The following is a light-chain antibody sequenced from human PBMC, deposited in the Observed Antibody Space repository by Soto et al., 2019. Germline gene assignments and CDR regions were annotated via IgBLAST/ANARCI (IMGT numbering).Light chain of an antibody. Sequence: DIQMTQSPSTLSASGGDRVTITCRASQSISSWLAWYQQKPGKAPKLLIYKASSLESGVPSRFSGSGSGTEFALTISGLQPDDFASYYCQQYNSYPITFGQGTRLEIK. CDR3: QQYNSYPIT. V-gene: IGKV1-5*03. J-gene: IGKJ5*01. CDR1: QSISSW. CDR2: KAS.